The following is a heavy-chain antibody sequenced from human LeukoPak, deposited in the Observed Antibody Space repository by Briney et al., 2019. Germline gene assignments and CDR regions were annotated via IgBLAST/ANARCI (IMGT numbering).Heavy chain of an antibody. CDR2: IYYIGSP. CDR3: PRLRLGELFAN. D-gene: IGHD3-16*01. Sequence: SETLSLTCTVSGDSINSSTYRWGWIRQPPGKGLEWIGSIYYIGSPYYNPSLKSRVTSPVDTSKNQFSLKLTSVTAADTATYYCPRLRLGELFANGGRGTRVPFP. CDR1: GDSINSSTYR. V-gene: IGHV4-39*01. J-gene: IGHJ4*02.